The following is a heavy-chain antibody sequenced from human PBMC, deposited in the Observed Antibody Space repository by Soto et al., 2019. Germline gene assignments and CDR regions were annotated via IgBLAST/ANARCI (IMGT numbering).Heavy chain of an antibody. V-gene: IGHV3-53*01. CDR2: IYSGGST. CDR3: AREARNYGDSAFDI. J-gene: IGHJ3*02. D-gene: IGHD4-17*01. CDR1: GFTVSSNY. Sequence: HPGGSLRLSCAASGFTVSSNYMSWVGQAPGKGLEWVSVIYSGGSTYYADSVKGRFTISRDNSKNTLYLQMNSLRAEDTAVYYCAREARNYGDSAFDIWGQGTMVTVSS.